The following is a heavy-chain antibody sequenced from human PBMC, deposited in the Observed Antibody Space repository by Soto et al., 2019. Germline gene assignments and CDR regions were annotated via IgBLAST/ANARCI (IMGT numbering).Heavy chain of an antibody. CDR2: IIPIFGTA. CDR3: AKDKDRVQLGGNYYSVMDV. Sequence: QVQLVQSGPEVRQPGSSVRVSCKSSGGTFSSSAISWVRQAPGQGLEWMGGIIPIFGTADNAQKFQGRVTITADESTTTAYMELSSLTSEDTAVYFCAKDKDRVQLGGNYYSVMDVWGQGTTVTVSS. J-gene: IGHJ6*02. CDR1: GGTFSSSA. V-gene: IGHV1-69*12. D-gene: IGHD1-1*01.